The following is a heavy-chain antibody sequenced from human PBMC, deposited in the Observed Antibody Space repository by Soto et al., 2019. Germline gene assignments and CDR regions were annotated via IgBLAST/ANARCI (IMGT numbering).Heavy chain of an antibody. CDR2: INHSGST. CDR1: GGSFSGYY. Sequence: KQSQTLSLTCAVYGGSFSGYYWSWIRQPPGKGLEWIGEINHSGSTNYNPSLKSRVTISVDTSKNQFSLKLSSVTAADTAVYYCARVVVKDIVVVPVYFADYWGQGTLVTVSS. D-gene: IGHD2-2*01. V-gene: IGHV4-34*01. J-gene: IGHJ4*02. CDR3: ARVVVKDIVVVPVYFADY.